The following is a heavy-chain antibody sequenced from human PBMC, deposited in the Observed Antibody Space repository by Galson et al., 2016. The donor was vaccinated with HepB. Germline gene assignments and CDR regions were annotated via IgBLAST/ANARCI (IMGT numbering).Heavy chain of an antibody. CDR1: GLTFSTYG. V-gene: IGHV3-30*18. CDR3: AKGESKYDWNDGGFDP. CDR2: VSFDGSNK. Sequence: SLRLSCAASGLTFSTYGMHWVRQAPGKGLEWLAVVSFDGSNKDYADSVKGRFPISRDNSKNTLYLQMNSLRPDDTAVYYCAKGESKYDWNDGGFDPWGQGTLVTVSS. J-gene: IGHJ5*02. D-gene: IGHD1-1*01.